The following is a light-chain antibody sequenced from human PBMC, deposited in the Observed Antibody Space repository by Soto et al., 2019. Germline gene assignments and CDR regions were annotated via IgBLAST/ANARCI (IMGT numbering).Light chain of an antibody. CDR2: KAS. V-gene: IGKV1-5*03. CDR3: PHYNSDSEA. CDR1: QTISSG. Sequence: IQITQSPXTLSGSVGDRVTITCRASQTISSGLAWYQQKPGKAPKRLIYKASTLKSGVPPRCSGSGAATEFTLTISSRQHDDVATYYCPHYNSDSEAFGQGTKVDI. J-gene: IGKJ1*01.